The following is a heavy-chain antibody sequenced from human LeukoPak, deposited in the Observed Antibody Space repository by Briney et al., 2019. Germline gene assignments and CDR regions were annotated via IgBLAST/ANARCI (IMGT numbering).Heavy chain of an antibody. V-gene: IGHV4-39*01. J-gene: IGHJ4*02. D-gene: IGHD3-9*01. CDR3: ARVIRTTGYYSNPKSGSFDF. CDR1: GGSISSSHHS. CDR2: IYSSGST. Sequence: SETLSLTCAVSGGSISSSHHSWGWIRQPPGKGLEWIGNIYSSGSTYYNPSLRTRVTISVDTSKNQFSLKMSSVTAADTAVYYCARVIRTTGYYSNPKSGSFDFWGQGTLVTVSS.